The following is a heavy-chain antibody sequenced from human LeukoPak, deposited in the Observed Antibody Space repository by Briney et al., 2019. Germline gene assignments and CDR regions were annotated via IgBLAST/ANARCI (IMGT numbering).Heavy chain of an antibody. CDR1: GGSISSYY. J-gene: IGHJ4*02. Sequence: SETLSLTCTFSGGSISSYYWSWIRQPPGKGLEGIGNIYYSWSPNYNPSLKSRVTISGDTSKNQFSLKLSSVTAADTAVYYCARDTAAGIWGQGTLVTVSS. D-gene: IGHD6-13*01. CDR2: IYYSWSP. V-gene: IGHV4-59*01. CDR3: ARDTAAGI.